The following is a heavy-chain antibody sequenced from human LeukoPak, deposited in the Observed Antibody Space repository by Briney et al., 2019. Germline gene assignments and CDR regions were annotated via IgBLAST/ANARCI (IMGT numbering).Heavy chain of an antibody. D-gene: IGHD3-9*01. CDR3: ARLSKGRYFDYIFDY. J-gene: IGHJ4*02. CDR2: MNYIGST. CDR1: GGSVSSGNYF. Sequence: PSETLSLTCSVSGGSVSSGNYFWGWLRQPPGKGLEWIGSMNYIGSTAYNPSLKSRVTMSVDTSKNQFSLKMASVTAADTAVYYCARLSKGRYFDYIFDYWGQGTLVTVSS. V-gene: IGHV4-39*01.